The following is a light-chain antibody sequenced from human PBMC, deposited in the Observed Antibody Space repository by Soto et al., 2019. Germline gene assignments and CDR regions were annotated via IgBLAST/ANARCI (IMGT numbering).Light chain of an antibody. CDR2: GAS. J-gene: IGKJ1*01. CDR3: QQYNNWPPWT. V-gene: IGKV3-15*01. Sequence: EIVMTQSPATLSVSPGERATLPCRASQSVSSNLAWYQQKPGQAPRLLIYGASTRATCIPARFSGSGSGTEFTLTISSLQSEDFAVYYCQQYNNWPPWTFGQGTKVDNK. CDR1: QSVSSN.